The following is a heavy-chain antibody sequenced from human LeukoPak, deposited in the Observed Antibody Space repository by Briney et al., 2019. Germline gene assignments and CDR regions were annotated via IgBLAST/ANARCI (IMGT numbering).Heavy chain of an antibody. CDR3: ARESAYYDFWSGHSNYYMDV. Sequence: GGSLRLSCIASGFTFSSYSMNWVRQAPGKGLEWVSSISSSSSYIYYADSVKGRFTISRDNAKNSLYLQMNSLRAEDTAVYYCARESAYYDFWSGHSNYYMDVWGKGTTVTVSS. V-gene: IGHV3-21*01. J-gene: IGHJ6*03. CDR2: ISSSSSYI. CDR1: GFTFSSYS. D-gene: IGHD3-3*01.